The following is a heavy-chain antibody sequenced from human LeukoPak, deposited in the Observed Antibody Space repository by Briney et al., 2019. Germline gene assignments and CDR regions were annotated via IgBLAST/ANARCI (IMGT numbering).Heavy chain of an antibody. V-gene: IGHV4-59*01. Sequence: SETLSLSCTVSGGSISSYYWSWIRQPPGKGLEWVGYTYCSGSTNYNPSLKSRVTISVDTSKNQFSLKLSSVTAADTAVYYCASALATRREDMDYYYYMDVWGKGTTVTVSS. CDR2: TYCSGST. J-gene: IGHJ6*03. CDR3: ASALATRREDMDYYYYMDV. D-gene: IGHD2-15*01. CDR1: GGSISSYY.